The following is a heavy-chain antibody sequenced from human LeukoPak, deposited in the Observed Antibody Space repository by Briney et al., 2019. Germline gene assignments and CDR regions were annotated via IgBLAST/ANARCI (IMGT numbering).Heavy chain of an antibody. CDR2: INESGST. CDR1: GGSFSGYY. V-gene: IGHV4-34*01. J-gene: IGHJ3*02. D-gene: IGHD5-24*01. CDR3: ARRDGYNPYRAFDN. Sequence: KASETLSLTCGVSGGSFSGYYWSWIRQSPGKGLEWIGEINESGSTNYNPSLKSRVTISVDTSKNQFSLKLSSVTAADTAVYYCARRDGYNPYRAFDNWGQGTMVTVSS.